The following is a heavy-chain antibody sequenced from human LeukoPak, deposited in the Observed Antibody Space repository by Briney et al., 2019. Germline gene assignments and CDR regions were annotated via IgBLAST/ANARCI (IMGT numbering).Heavy chain of an antibody. V-gene: IGHV1-8*02. CDR2: MNPNSGNT. Sequence: ASVKVSCKASGGTFSSYAISWVRQATGHGLEWMGWMNPNSGNTGYAQKFQGRVTMTTNTSISTAYMELSSLRSEDTAVYYCARVMMVRGVIITTVFDYWGQGTLVTVSS. CDR1: GGTFSSYA. D-gene: IGHD3-10*01. J-gene: IGHJ4*02. CDR3: ARVMMVRGVIITTVFDY.